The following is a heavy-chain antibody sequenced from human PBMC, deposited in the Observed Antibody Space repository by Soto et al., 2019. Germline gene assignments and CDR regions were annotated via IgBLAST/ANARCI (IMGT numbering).Heavy chain of an antibody. J-gene: IGHJ4*02. D-gene: IGHD6-19*01. Sequence: GESLRLSCVASGFSFSNYDMFWVRQAPGKGLEWVGRIKSKTDGGTTDYAAPVKGRFTISRDDSKNTLYLQMNSLRAEDTAVYYCAKPRYLYSVAGPDYWGQGTLVTVSS. CDR3: AKPRYLYSVAGPDY. CDR2: IKSKTDGGTT. V-gene: IGHV3-15*01. CDR1: GFSFSNYD.